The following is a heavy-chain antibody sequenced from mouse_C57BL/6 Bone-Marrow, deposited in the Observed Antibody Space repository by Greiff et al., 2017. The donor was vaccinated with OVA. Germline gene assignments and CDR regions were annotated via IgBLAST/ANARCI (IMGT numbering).Heavy chain of an antibody. CDR2: IFPGSGST. V-gene: IGHV1-75*01. J-gene: IGHJ4*01. D-gene: IGHD2-1*01. CDR3: ARGRFYYHYAMDY. Sequence: QVQLQQPGAELVKPGASVKMSCKASGYTFTSYWITWVKQRPGQGLEWIGWIFPGSGSTYYNEKFKGKATLTVDKSSSTAYMLLSSLTSEDSAVYFCARGRFYYHYAMDYWGQGTSVTVSS. CDR1: GYTFTSYW.